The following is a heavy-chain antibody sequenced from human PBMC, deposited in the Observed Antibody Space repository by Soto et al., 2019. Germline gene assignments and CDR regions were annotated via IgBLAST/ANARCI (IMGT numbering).Heavy chain of an antibody. Sequence: PSLTLCVSRGVAGGSIIDGVCCCIMIRKPPGKGLEWIGYIYHSGSTYYNPSLKSRVTISVDRSTSTAYMELSSLRSEDTAVYYCARGQYCSGGSCYPRPLDYWGQGTLVTVSS. V-gene: IGHV4-30-2*01. J-gene: IGHJ4*02. CDR2: IYHSGST. D-gene: IGHD2-15*01. CDR1: GGSIIDGVCC. CDR3: ARGQYCSGGSCYPRPLDY.